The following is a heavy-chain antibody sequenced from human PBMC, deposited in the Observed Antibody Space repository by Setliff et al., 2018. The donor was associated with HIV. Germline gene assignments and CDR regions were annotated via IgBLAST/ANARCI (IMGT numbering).Heavy chain of an antibody. V-gene: IGHV3-53*01. J-gene: IGHJ3*02. D-gene: IGHD6-25*01. Sequence: PGGSLRLSCAASGFTVSSNYMSWVRQAPGKGLEWVSLIYSGGSTYYADSVKGRFTISRDNAKNSLYLQMNNLRADDTAVYYCAKDRAGSSDYIDAFDIWGQGTMVTVSS. CDR1: GFTVSSNY. CDR3: AKDRAGSSDYIDAFDI. CDR2: IYSGGST.